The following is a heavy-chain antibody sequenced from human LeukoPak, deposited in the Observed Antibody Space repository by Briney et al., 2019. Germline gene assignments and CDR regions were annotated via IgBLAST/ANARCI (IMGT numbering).Heavy chain of an antibody. V-gene: IGHV1-69*13. D-gene: IGHD5-18*01. J-gene: IGHJ4*02. CDR3: ASVVGYSYGFDY. CDR1: GVTFSSYA. Sequence: SVKGSCKASGVTFSSYAISWVRQAPVQGLEWMGGIIPIFGTANYAQKFQGRVTITADESTSTAYMELSSLRSEDTAVYYCASVVGYSYGFDYWGQGTLVTVSS. CDR2: IIPIFGTA.